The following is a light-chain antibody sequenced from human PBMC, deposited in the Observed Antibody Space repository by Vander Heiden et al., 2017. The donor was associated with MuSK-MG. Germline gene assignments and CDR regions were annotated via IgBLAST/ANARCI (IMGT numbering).Light chain of an antibody. CDR3: QQSYSTLLT. CDR2: AAS. CDR1: QSISSY. Sequence: DIHMTQSPSSLSASVGDRVTITCRASQSISSYLNWYHQKPGKAPKLLIYAASSLQSGVPSRFSGSGSGTDFTLTISSLQPEDFATYYCQQSYSTLLTFGGGTKVEIK. J-gene: IGKJ4*01. V-gene: IGKV1-39*01.